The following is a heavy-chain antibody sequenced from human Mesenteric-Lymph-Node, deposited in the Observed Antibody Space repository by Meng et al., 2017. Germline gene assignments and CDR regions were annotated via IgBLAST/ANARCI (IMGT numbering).Heavy chain of an antibody. CDR1: GYSFTSYC. CDR2: IYPGDSDN. J-gene: IGHJ5*02. CDR3: ETLGIAVAGTRNWFDP. Sequence: GGSLRLSCKGSGYSFTSYCIGWVRQMPGKGLEWMWFIYPGDSDNRYSPSFQGQVTISADRSNSTTYLQWNSLKASDTAMYYCETLGIAVAGTRNWFDPWGQGTLVTVSS. V-gene: IGHV5-51*01. D-gene: IGHD6-19*01.